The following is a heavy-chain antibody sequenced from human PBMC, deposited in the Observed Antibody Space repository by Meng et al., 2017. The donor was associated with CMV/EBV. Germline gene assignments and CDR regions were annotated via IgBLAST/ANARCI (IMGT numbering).Heavy chain of an antibody. Sequence: SFIGYYWSWIRQPPGEGLEWIGKINHSGSTNYNPSLKSRVTISVDTSKNQFSLKLSSVTAADTAVYYCARGRYCSSTSCPRGYFDLWGRGTLVTVSS. CDR3: ARGRYCSSTSCPRGYFDL. CDR2: INHSGST. D-gene: IGHD2-2*01. J-gene: IGHJ2*01. V-gene: IGHV4-34*01. CDR1: SFIGYY.